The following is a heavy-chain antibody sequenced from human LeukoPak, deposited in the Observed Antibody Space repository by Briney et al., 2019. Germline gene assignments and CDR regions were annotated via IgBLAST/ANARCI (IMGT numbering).Heavy chain of an antibody. Sequence: GGSLRLSCAASGFTFSSYWMHWVRQAPGKGLKWVAVIWYDGSNKYYADSVKGRFTISRDNSKNTLYLQMNSLRAEDTAVYYCARDMVDGSKSRAGYFDYWGQGTLVTVSS. V-gene: IGHV3-33*08. D-gene: IGHD3-10*01. J-gene: IGHJ4*02. CDR3: ARDMVDGSKSRAGYFDY. CDR1: GFTFSSYW. CDR2: IWYDGSNK.